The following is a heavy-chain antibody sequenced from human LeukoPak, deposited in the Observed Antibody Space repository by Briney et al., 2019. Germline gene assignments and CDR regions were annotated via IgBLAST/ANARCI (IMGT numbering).Heavy chain of an antibody. Sequence: GGSLRLSCAASGFTVSANYMSWVRQAPGKGLEWVSGLNWNGDSTNYADSVKGRFTISRDNAKNSLYLQMNSLGAEDTAFYYRARPAGVAGAFDNWGQGTLVTVSS. CDR2: LNWNGDST. CDR3: ARPAGVAGAFDN. CDR1: GFTVSANY. V-gene: IGHV3-20*04. J-gene: IGHJ4*02. D-gene: IGHD6-19*01.